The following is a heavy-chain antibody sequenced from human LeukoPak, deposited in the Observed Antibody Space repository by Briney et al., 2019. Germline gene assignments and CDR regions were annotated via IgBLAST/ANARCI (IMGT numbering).Heavy chain of an antibody. CDR3: ARGGVVPAATSLVNDY. D-gene: IGHD2-2*01. CDR2: ISAYNGHT. CDR1: GYTFTNYG. Sequence: ASVKVSCTASGYTFTNYGISWVRQAPGQGLEWMGWISAYNGHTNYAQKLQGRVTMTRDTSTSTAYMELRSLRSDDPAVYYCARGGVVPAATSLVNDYWGQGTLVTVSS. V-gene: IGHV1-18*01. J-gene: IGHJ4*02.